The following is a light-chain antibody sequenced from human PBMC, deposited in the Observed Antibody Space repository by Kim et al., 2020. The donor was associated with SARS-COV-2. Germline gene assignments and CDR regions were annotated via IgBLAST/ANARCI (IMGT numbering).Light chain of an antibody. Sequence: GQSVDIACTRTSSDVGRYNYVSWYQHHPGRAPKLIIYDVTKRPTGVPDRFSGSKSGNTASLTVSGLQAEDEADYYCSSYAGRNDLVFGGGTKVTVL. V-gene: IGLV2-8*01. CDR1: SSDVGRYNY. CDR2: DVT. J-gene: IGLJ2*01. CDR3: SSYAGRNDLV.